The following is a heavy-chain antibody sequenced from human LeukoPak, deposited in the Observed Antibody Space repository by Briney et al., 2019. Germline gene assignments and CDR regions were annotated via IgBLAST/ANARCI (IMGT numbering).Heavy chain of an antibody. CDR2: INPNSGGT. Sequence: ASVKVSCKASGYTFTGYYMHWVRQAPGQGLEWMGWINPNSGGTNYAQKFQGRVTMTRDTSTSTAYMELSRLRSDDTAVYYCARDTRGLGGFDPWGQGTLVTVSS. J-gene: IGHJ5*02. V-gene: IGHV1-2*02. CDR3: ARDTRGLGGFDP. CDR1: GYTFTGYY. D-gene: IGHD1-26*01.